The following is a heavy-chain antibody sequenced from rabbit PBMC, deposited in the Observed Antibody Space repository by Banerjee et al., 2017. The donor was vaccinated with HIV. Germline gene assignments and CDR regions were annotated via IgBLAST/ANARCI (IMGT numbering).Heavy chain of an antibody. CDR1: GFSFSSGYD. CDR3: ARENAGDGGDGDTTLDL. CDR2: INTGSGGA. J-gene: IGHJ3*01. Sequence: QSLEESGGDLVKPGASLTLTCTASGFSFSSGYDMCWVRQAPGKGLEWIACINTGSGGAYYANWAKGRFTISGTSSTTVMLQMTSLTAADTATYFCARENAGDGGDGDTTLDLWGQGTLVTVS. V-gene: IGHV1S40*01. D-gene: IGHD2-1*01.